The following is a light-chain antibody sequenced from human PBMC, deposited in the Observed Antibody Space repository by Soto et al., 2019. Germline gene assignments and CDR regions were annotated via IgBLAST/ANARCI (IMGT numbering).Light chain of an antibody. Sequence: EIVMTQSPATLSVSPGERATLSCRASQSVNSNLAWYQQKPGQAPRLLIYGASTRATGIPARFSGSGSGTEFTLTISSLQSEDFAVYYCQQFHNWPLTFAGGTKVEIK. CDR3: QQFHNWPLT. CDR1: QSVNSN. J-gene: IGKJ4*01. CDR2: GAS. V-gene: IGKV3-15*01.